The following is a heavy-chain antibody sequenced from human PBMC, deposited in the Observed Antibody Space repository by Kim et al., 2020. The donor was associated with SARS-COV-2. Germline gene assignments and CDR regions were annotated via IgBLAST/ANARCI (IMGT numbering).Heavy chain of an antibody. J-gene: IGHJ5*02. CDR2: INPNSGGT. CDR3: ARDDHYCTNGVCYTP. CDR1: GYTFTGYY. Sequence: ASVKVSCKASGYTFTGYYMHWVRQAPGQGLEWMGRINPNSGGTNYAQKFQGRVTMTRDTSISTAYMELSRLRSDDTAVYYCARDDHYCTNGVCYTPWGQGTLVTVSS. V-gene: IGHV1-2*06. D-gene: IGHD2-8*01.